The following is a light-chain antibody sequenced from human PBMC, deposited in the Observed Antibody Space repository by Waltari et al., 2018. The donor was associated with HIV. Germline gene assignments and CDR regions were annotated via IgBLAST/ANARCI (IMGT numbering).Light chain of an antibody. CDR2: NNS. CDR1: SSNIGAGYD. J-gene: IGLJ1*01. Sequence: QRVTISCIGSSSNIGAGYDVNWYQQLPGTAPKLLIYNNSNQPSGVPDRFSGSKSGTSASLAITGLQAEDEADYYCQSYDSSLSGSDVFGTGTKVTVL. V-gene: IGLV1-40*01. CDR3: QSYDSSLSGSDV.